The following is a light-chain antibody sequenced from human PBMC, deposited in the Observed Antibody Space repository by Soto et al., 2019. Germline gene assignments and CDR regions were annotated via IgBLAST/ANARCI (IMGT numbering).Light chain of an antibody. CDR1: NSDIGSYNY. CDR3: SSYTSASTLV. J-gene: IGLJ2*01. Sequence: QPVLTQPASVSGSPGQSITISCTGANSDIGSYNYVSWYQQHPGKAPKLLIYDVTKWPSGVSNRFSGSKSGNTASLTISGLQAEDEADYYCSSYTSASTLVFGGGTKLTVL. V-gene: IGLV2-14*01. CDR2: DVT.